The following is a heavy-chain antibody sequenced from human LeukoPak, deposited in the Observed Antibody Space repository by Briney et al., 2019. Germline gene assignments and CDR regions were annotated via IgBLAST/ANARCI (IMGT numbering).Heavy chain of an antibody. V-gene: IGHV3-74*01. CDR1: GFTFSSYL. CDR3: ARGDHGQQLASTFDY. J-gene: IGHJ4*02. Sequence: PGGSLRLSCAPSGFTFSSYLMHWVRQAPGKGLVWVSRINSDGSSTNYADSVKGRFTISRDNAKNTLSLQMNSLRADDTAVYYCARGDHGQQLASTFDYWGQGTLVTVSP. D-gene: IGHD6-13*01. CDR2: INSDGSST.